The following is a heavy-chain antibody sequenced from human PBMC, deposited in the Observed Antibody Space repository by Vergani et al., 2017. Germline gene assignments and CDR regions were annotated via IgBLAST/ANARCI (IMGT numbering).Heavy chain of an antibody. J-gene: IGHJ6*02. CDR2: ISGSGGST. Sequence: EVQLLESGGDLVQPGGYLRLSCAASGFTFNHYAMNWVRQAPGKGLEWVSGISGSGGSTYYAGSGKGRFTISRDSSKNTLYLQMNSLSAGDTAVYYCAKANPRNSGYDYLYYYHAMDVWGQGTTVTVSS. CDR1: GFTFNHYA. D-gene: IGHD5-12*01. V-gene: IGHV3-23*01. CDR3: AKANPRNSGYDYLYYYHAMDV.